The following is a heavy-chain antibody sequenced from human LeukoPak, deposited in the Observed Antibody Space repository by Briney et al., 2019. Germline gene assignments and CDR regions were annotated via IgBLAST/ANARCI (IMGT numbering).Heavy chain of an antibody. CDR3: AREPPQFYYYDSSGYYDY. Sequence: GRSLRLSCAASGFTFSSYAMHWVRQAPGKGLEWVAVISYDGSNKYYADSVKGRFTISRENSKNTLYLQMNSLRAEDTAVYYCAREPPQFYYYDSSGYYDYWGQGTLVTVSS. CDR2: ISYDGSNK. D-gene: IGHD3-22*01. CDR1: GFTFSSYA. V-gene: IGHV3-30*01. J-gene: IGHJ4*02.